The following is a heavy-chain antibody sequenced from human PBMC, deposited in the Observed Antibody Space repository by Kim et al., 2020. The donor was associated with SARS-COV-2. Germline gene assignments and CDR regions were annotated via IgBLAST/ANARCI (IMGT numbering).Heavy chain of an antibody. CDR3: ARSYPIGYYYYGMDV. D-gene: IGHD1-26*01. Sequence: PSFQGQVTISADKSISTAYLQWSSLKASDTAMYYCARSYPIGYYYYGMDVWGQGTTVTVSS. V-gene: IGHV5-51*01. J-gene: IGHJ6*02.